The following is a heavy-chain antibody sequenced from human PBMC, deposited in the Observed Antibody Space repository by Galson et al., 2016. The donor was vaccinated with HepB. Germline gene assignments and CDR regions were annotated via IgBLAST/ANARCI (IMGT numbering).Heavy chain of an antibody. CDR3: ARQLVTDGYPFDI. CDR2: IWFDGSNE. Sequence: SLRLSCAASGLSFSKSAMHWVRQAPGKGLEWVAVIWFDGSNENYGDSVKGRFTISRDNSKDTLYMQINSLRSEDTATYFCARQLVTDGYPFDIWGQGTLVAVSP. J-gene: IGHJ4*02. CDR1: GLSFSKSA. V-gene: IGHV3-33*01. D-gene: IGHD5-24*01.